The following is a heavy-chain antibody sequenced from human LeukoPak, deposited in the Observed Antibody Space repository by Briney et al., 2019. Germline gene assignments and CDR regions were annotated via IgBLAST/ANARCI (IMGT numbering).Heavy chain of an antibody. V-gene: IGHV3-66*01. J-gene: IGHJ4*02. CDR2: LYTSGST. Sequence: GGSLRLSCAVSGFTVSSNFMSWVRQAPGKGLEWVSVLYTSGSTYYADSVKGRFTISRDNSKNTVFLQMNSLRAEDTAVYYCAREEAGGTYSFDYWGQGTLVTVSS. CDR3: AREEAGGTYSFDY. D-gene: IGHD1-14*01. CDR1: GFTVSSNF.